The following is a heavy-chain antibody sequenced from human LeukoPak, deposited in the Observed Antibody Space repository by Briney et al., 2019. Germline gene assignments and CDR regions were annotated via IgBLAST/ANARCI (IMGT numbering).Heavy chain of an antibody. V-gene: IGHV3-23*01. J-gene: IGHJ4*02. Sequence: GGSLTLSCAASGFTFSSYSMNWIRQAPGKGLEWVSTISGSGDSTYYADSVKGRFIISRDNSKNTLYLQMNSLRAEDTAVYYCARDRGYSCGYWGQGTLVTVSS. CDR1: GFTFSSYS. CDR2: ISGSGDST. D-gene: IGHD5-18*01. CDR3: ARDRGYSCGY.